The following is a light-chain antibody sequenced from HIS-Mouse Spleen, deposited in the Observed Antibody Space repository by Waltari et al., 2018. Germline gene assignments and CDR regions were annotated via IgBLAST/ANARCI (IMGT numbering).Light chain of an antibody. Sequence: QSALTQPASVSGSPGQSITLSCTGTSSDVGSYNLFPWYQQHPGKAPKLMIYEGSKRPSGVSNRVSGSKSGNTASLTISGRQAEDEADYYCCSYAGSSTWVFGGGTKLTVL. V-gene: IGLV2-23*01. J-gene: IGLJ3*02. CDR2: EGS. CDR1: SSDVGSYNL. CDR3: CSYAGSSTWV.